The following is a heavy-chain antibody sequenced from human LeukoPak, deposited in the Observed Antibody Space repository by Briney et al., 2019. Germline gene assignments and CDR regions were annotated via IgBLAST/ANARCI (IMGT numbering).Heavy chain of an antibody. D-gene: IGHD3-22*01. Sequence: ASVKVSCKASGYTFTSYDINWVRQATGQGLEWMGWMNPNSGNTGYAQKFQGRVTITRNTSISTAYMELSSLRSEDTAVYYCARTSSGYDAFDIWGQGTMVTVSS. CDR3: ARTSSGYDAFDI. CDR2: MNPNSGNT. V-gene: IGHV1-8*03. J-gene: IGHJ3*02. CDR1: GYTFTSYD.